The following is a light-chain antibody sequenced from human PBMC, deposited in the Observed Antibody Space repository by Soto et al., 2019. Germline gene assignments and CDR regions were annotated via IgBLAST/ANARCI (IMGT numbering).Light chain of an antibody. Sequence: QSALTQPASVSGSPAQSITISCTGTSSDVGAYNYVSLYQQHPGKAPKLMIFEVNNRPSGVSNRFSGAKSGNTASLAISGLQAEDEADYYCSSYTSSSTLVFGGGTKLTVL. CDR2: EVN. CDR1: SSDVGAYNY. J-gene: IGLJ2*01. CDR3: SSYTSSSTLV. V-gene: IGLV2-14*01.